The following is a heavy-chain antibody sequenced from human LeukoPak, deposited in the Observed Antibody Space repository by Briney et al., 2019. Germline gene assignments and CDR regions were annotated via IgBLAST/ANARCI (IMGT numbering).Heavy chain of an antibody. D-gene: IGHD4-17*01. CDR2: IYHSGST. V-gene: IGHV4-38-2*01. Sequence: KPSETLSLTCAVSGYSISSGYYWGWIRQPPGKGLEWIGGIYHSGSTYYNPSLKSRVTISVDTSKNQFSLKLSSVTAADTAVYYCARPVTTYWFDPWGQATLVTVSS. J-gene: IGHJ5*02. CDR1: GYSISSGYY. CDR3: ARPVTTYWFDP.